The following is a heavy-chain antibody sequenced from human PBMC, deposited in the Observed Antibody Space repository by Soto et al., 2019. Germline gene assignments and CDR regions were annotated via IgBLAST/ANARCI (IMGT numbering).Heavy chain of an antibody. V-gene: IGHV1-18*01. J-gene: IGHJ4*02. D-gene: IGHD2-15*01. CDR1: GYTFTSYG. Sequence: VQLVQSGAEVKKPGASVKVSCKASGYTFTSYGISWVRQAPGQGLEWMGWISAYNGNTNYAQKLQGRVTMTTDTSTSTANMELRSLRSDDTAVYYCAREHLYSNYVQGPVVVAATHFDYWGQGTLVTVSS. CDR3: AREHLYSNYVQGPVVVAATHFDY. CDR2: ISAYNGNT.